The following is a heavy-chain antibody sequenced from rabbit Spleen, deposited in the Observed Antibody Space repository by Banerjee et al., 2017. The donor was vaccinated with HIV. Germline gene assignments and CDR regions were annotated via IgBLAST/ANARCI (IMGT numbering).Heavy chain of an antibody. Sequence: QSLEESGGGLVQPEGSLKLSCTASGFSFSNKAVMCWVRQAPGKGLEWIACINAITGKAVYANWAKGRSTASKTSSTTVTLQMTSLTASDTATYFCVRFFDLWGQGTLVTVS. CDR1: GFSFSNKAV. V-gene: IGHV1S40*01. J-gene: IGHJ4*01. CDR2: INAITGKA. CDR3: VRFFDL.